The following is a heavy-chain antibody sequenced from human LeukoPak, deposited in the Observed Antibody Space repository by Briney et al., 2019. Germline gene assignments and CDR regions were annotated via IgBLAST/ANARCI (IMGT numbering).Heavy chain of an antibody. CDR2: IYYSGST. Sequence: SETLSLTCTVSGGSISSSSYYWGWIRQPPGKGLEWIGSIYYSGSTYYNPSLKSRVTISVDTSKNQFSLKLSSVTAADTAVYYCASGIYDFWSGSGWYYMDVWGKGTTVTVSS. V-gene: IGHV4-39*07. CDR1: GGSISSSSYY. J-gene: IGHJ6*03. D-gene: IGHD3-3*01. CDR3: ASGIYDFWSGSGWYYMDV.